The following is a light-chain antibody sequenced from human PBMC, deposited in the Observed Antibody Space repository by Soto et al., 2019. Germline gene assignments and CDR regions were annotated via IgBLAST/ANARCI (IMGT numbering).Light chain of an antibody. CDR2: GAS. CDR3: QQYNNCPLT. V-gene: IGKV3-15*01. CDR1: QSVGSN. Sequence: EIVMTQSPATLSVSPGERATLSCWASQSVGSNLAWYRQRPGQSPRLLIYGASSRPTGIRARFSGSGSGTEFTLTISSLQSEDFAVYYCQQYNNCPLTFGGGTKVEIK. J-gene: IGKJ4*01.